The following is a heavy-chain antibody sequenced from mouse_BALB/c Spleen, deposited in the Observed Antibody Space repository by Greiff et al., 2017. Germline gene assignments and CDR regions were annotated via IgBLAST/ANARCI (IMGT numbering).Heavy chain of an antibody. D-gene: IGHD2-3*01. CDR3: ASWDDGGSMDY. J-gene: IGHJ4*01. CDR2: IDPANGNT. CDR1: GFNIKDTY. V-gene: IGHV14-3*02. Sequence: VQLQQSGAELVKPGASVKLSCTASGFNIKDTYMHWVQQRPEQGLEWIGRIDPANGNTKYDPKFQGKATITADTSSNTAYLQLSSLTSEDTAVYYCASWDDGGSMDYWGQGTSVTVSS.